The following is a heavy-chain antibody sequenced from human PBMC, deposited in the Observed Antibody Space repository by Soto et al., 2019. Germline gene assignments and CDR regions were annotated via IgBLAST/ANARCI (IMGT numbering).Heavy chain of an antibody. CDR3: ARHLRLVGFGEYDL. CDR1: GFDVSSNY. CDR2: IYSGGTT. Sequence: EVQLVESGGGLVQPGGSLRLSCAASGFDVSSNYMSWVRQAPGKGLDWIGFIYSGGTTHHADSVRGRFTVSRHNSNSTLYLQMNSLRAEDTAVYYCARHLRLVGFGEYDLWGRGTLVTVSS. J-gene: IGHJ2*01. D-gene: IGHD3-10*01. V-gene: IGHV3-53*04.